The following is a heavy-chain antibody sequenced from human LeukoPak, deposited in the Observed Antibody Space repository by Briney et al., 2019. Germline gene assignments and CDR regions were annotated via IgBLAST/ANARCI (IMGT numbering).Heavy chain of an antibody. CDR2: IFYSGKT. J-gene: IGHJ5*02. D-gene: IGHD3-16*01. V-gene: IGHV4-39*02. CDR3: ATYVWVVGWFDP. CDR1: GGSITSSSSF. Sequence: SETLSLTGTVSGGSITSSSSFWGWIRQSPGKGLEWIGNIFYSGKTYYNPSLESRLTISMDTSKNHFSLNLTSVTAADTAVYYCATYVWVVGWFDPWGQGTLVTVSS.